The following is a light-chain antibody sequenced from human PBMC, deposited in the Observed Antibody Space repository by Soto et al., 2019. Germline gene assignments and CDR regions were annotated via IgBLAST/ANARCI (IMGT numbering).Light chain of an antibody. CDR1: SGHSTYA. Sequence: QPVLTQSPSASASLGASVKLTCTLSSGHSTYAIAWHQQQPEKGPRYLMKLNSDGSHSKGDGIPDRFSGSSSGAERYLTISSLQSEDEADYYCQTWGTCIQEVFGGGTKVTVL. CDR2: LNSDGSH. CDR3: QTWGTCIQEV. J-gene: IGLJ2*01. V-gene: IGLV4-69*01.